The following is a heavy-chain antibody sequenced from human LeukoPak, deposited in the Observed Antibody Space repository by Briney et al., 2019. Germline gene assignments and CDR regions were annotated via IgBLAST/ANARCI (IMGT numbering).Heavy chain of an antibody. J-gene: IGHJ4*02. V-gene: IGHV3-48*04. D-gene: IGHD3-16*01. CDR3: ARENYGARYYFDS. CDR2: INGRGGLI. Sequence: PGGSLRLSCAASGFSFSAYNMNWVRQAPGKGLEWVASINGRGGLIYYSDSVKGRFTISRDNAHNSLDLHMDSLRVEDTAVYYCARENYGARYYFDSWGQGTLVTVSS. CDR1: GFSFSAYN.